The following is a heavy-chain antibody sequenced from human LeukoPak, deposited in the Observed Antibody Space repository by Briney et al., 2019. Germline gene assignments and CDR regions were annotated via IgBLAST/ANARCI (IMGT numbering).Heavy chain of an antibody. J-gene: IGHJ4*02. D-gene: IGHD6-19*01. CDR3: ARLRQWLVPNYFDY. CDR2: INHSGST. V-gene: IGHV4-34*01. CDR1: GGSFSGYY. Sequence: SETLSLTCAVYGGSFSGYYWSWIRQPPGKGLEWIGEINHSGSTNYNPSLKSRVTISVDTSENQFSLKLSSVTAADTAVYYCARLRQWLVPNYFDYWGQGTLVTVSS.